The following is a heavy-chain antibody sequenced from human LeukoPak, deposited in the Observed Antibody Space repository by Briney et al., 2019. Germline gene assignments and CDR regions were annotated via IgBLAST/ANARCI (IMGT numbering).Heavy chain of an antibody. Sequence: SQTLSLTCTVSGGSISSGDYYWSWIRQPPGKGLEWMGYIYYSGSTYYNPSLKSRVTISVDTSKNQFSLKLSSVTAADTAVYYCARTTYYYDSSGYVTFDYWGQGTLVTVSS. CDR2: IYYSGST. J-gene: IGHJ4*02. V-gene: IGHV4-30-4*08. CDR3: ARTTYYYDSSGYVTFDY. D-gene: IGHD3-22*01. CDR1: GGSISSGDYY.